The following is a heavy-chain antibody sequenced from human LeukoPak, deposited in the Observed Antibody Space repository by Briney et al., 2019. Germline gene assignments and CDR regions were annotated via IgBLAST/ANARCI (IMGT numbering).Heavy chain of an antibody. D-gene: IGHD6-13*01. Sequence: SVKVSCKASGGTFSSYAISWVRQAPGQGLEWMGRIIPILGIANYAQKFQGRVTVTADKSTSTAYMELSSLRSEDTAVYYCASASAVSYSSSWLNWFDPWGQGTLVTVSS. CDR3: ASASAVSYSSSWLNWFDP. J-gene: IGHJ5*02. CDR1: GGTFSSYA. V-gene: IGHV1-69*04. CDR2: IIPILGIA.